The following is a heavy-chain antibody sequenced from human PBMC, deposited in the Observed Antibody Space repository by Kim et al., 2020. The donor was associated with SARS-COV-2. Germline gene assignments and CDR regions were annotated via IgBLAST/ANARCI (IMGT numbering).Heavy chain of an antibody. Sequence: SETLSLTCTVSGGSISSYYWSWIRQPPGKGLEWIGYIYYSGSTNYNPSLKSRVTISVDTSKNQFSLKLSSVTAADTAVYYCARVGAMVRGVIGGLDPWGQGTLGTVSS. CDR1: GGSISSYY. CDR3: ARVGAMVRGVIGGLDP. CDR2: IYYSGST. V-gene: IGHV4-59*01. D-gene: IGHD3-10*01. J-gene: IGHJ5*02.